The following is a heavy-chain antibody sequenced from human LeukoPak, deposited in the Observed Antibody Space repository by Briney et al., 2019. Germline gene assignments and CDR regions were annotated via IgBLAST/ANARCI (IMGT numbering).Heavy chain of an antibody. V-gene: IGHV1-24*01. J-gene: IGHJ4*02. CDR3: AATPTYYYDSSGYSKYDY. CDR1: GYTLTELS. CDR2: FDPEDGET. D-gene: IGHD3-22*01. Sequence: ASVKVSCKVSGYTLTELSMHWVRQAPGKGLEWMGGFDPEDGETIYAQKFQGRVTMNEDTPTDTAYMELSSLRSEDTAVYYCAATPTYYYDSSGYSKYDYWGQGTLVTVSS.